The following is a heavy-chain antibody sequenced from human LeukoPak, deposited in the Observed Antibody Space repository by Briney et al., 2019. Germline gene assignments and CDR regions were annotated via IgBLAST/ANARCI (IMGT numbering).Heavy chain of an antibody. CDR2: ISYDGSNK. J-gene: IGHJ6*02. D-gene: IGHD2-15*01. CDR3: ARGGLLSYYYYGMDV. CDR1: GFTISSHG. Sequence: GGSLRLSCAVSGFTISSHGMHWVRQAPGKGLEWVAVISYDGSNKYYADSVKGRFTISRDNSKNTLYLQMNSLRAEDTAVYYCARGGLLSYYYYGMDVWGQGTTVTVSS. V-gene: IGHV3-30*03.